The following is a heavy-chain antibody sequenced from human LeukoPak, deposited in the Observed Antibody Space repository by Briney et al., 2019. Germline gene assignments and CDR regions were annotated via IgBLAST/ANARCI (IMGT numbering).Heavy chain of an antibody. CDR2: ISRSSRYI. J-gene: IGHJ4*02. Sequence: RGSLRLSCAVSGFTFSDYSVNWVRQAPGKGLEWVSGISRSSRYIDYTDSVKGRFTISRDNAKNSVYLEMNSLRAEDTAVYFCAREGPYGSPSLDYWGQGTLVTVSS. CDR1: GFTFSDYS. D-gene: IGHD3-10*01. CDR3: AREGPYGSPSLDY. V-gene: IGHV3-21*01.